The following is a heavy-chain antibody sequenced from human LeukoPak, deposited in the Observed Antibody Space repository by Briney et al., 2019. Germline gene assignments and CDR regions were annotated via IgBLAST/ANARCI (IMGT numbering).Heavy chain of an antibody. Sequence: GGSLRLSCAASGFTVSSYEMNWVRQAPGKGPQRVSYISSSGGMIFYTDSVKGRFTISRDNAKNSLYLQMNSLRAEDTAVYYCARALDSLYSSGWPSAGYWGQGTLVTVSS. CDR1: GFTVSSYE. CDR2: ISSSGGMI. J-gene: IGHJ4*02. CDR3: ARALDSLYSSGWPSAGY. D-gene: IGHD6-19*01. V-gene: IGHV3-48*03.